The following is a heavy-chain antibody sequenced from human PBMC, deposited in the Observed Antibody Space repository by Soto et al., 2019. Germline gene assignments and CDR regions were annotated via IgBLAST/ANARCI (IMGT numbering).Heavy chain of an antibody. Sequence: ASVKVSCKASGYTFTSYGISWVRQAPGQGLEWMGWISAYNGNTNYAQKLQGRVTMTTDTSTSTAYMELRSLRSDDTAVYYCAISAIPGLHYYYYGMDVWGQGTTVTVSS. CDR1: GYTFTSYG. J-gene: IGHJ6*02. CDR3: AISAIPGLHYYYYGMDV. V-gene: IGHV1-18*01. D-gene: IGHD5-12*01. CDR2: ISAYNGNT.